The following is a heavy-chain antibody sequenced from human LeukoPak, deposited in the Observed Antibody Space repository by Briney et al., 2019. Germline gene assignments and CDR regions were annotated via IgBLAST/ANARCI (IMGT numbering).Heavy chain of an antibody. D-gene: IGHD2-15*01. CDR1: GYSFTNYG. Sequence: ASVKVSCKASGYSFTNYGLGWVRQAPGQGLEWMGWINTNTWVPTYAQGFTERFVFSLDTSVSTAYLQIRALKADDTAVYYCARAAYCSGGTCYNWFDPWGQGTLVTVSS. CDR2: INTNTWVP. CDR3: ARAAYCSGGTCYNWFDP. J-gene: IGHJ5*02. V-gene: IGHV7-4-1*02.